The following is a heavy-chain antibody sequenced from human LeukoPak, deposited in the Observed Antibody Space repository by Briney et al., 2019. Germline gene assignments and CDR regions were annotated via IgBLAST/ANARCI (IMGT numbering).Heavy chain of an antibody. Sequence: GGSLRLSCAASGITFSSYAMSWVRQAPGKGLEWVSGISGSGGNTYYADSVKGRFTISRDNSKNTLYLQMNSLRDEDTAVYYCAKEGIVVVPAARMGGGGFDFWGQGTLVTVSS. CDR2: ISGSGGNT. V-gene: IGHV3-23*01. D-gene: IGHD2-2*01. CDR1: GITFSSYA. CDR3: AKEGIVVVPAARMGGGGFDF. J-gene: IGHJ4*02.